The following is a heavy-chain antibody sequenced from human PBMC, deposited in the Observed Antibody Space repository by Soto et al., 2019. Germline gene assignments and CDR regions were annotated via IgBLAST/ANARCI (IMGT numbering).Heavy chain of an antibody. CDR2: ISYDGSNK. CDR1: GFTFSSYA. V-gene: IGHV3-30-3*01. CDR3: ARDLHRIGYSGYDFEY. D-gene: IGHD5-12*01. Sequence: GWSLRLSCAASGFTFSSYAMHLVRQAPGKGLEWVAVISYDGSNKYYADSVKGRFTISRDNSKNTLYLQMNSLRAEDTAVYYCARDLHRIGYSGYDFEYWCKGSLVTVSS. J-gene: IGHJ4*02.